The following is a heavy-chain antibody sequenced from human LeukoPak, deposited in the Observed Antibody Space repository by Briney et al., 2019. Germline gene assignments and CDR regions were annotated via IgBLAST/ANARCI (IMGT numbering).Heavy chain of an antibody. V-gene: IGHV3-30*04. CDR2: ISYDGSNK. Sequence: PGGSLRLSCAASGFTFSSYAMHWVRQAPGKGLEWVAVISYDGSNKYYADSVKGRFTISRDNSKNTLYLQMNSLRAEDTAVYYCAKVWGDYYDSSGHFDYWGQGTLVTVSS. CDR3: AKVWGDYYDSSGHFDY. J-gene: IGHJ4*02. CDR1: GFTFSSYA. D-gene: IGHD3-22*01.